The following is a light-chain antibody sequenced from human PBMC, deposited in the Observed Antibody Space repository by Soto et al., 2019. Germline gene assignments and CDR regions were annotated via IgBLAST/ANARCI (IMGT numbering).Light chain of an antibody. J-gene: IGKJ1*01. V-gene: IGKV3-15*01. CDR3: QEYIHWPPGM. Sequence: EIVVTQSPATLSASPWERVTLSCRASQFVSRRLAWYQQRPGQVPRLLIYDTSTRAPGISARFSGSGSGTEFTLPISSLQSEDFAVYYCQEYIHWPPGMFGPGTKVDIK. CDR1: QFVSRR. CDR2: DTS.